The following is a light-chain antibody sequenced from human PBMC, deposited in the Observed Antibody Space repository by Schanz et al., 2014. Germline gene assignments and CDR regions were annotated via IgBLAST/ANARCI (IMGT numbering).Light chain of an antibody. CDR1: TSNIGNYY. Sequence: QSVLTQPPSVSAAPGQKVTISCSGGTSNIGNYYVSWYQQLPGTAPKLFIYDDSQRPSGIPDRFSASKSDTSASLAISGLQSEDEADYYCAAWDDSLNVVFGGGTKLTVL. CDR2: DDS. V-gene: IGLV1-51*01. CDR3: AAWDDSLNVV. J-gene: IGLJ2*01.